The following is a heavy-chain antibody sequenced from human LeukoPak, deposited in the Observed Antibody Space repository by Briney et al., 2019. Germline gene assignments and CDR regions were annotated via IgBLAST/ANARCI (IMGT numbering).Heavy chain of an antibody. Sequence: SETLSLTCIVSGYSISSGYYWGWIRQPPGKGLEWIAIIYHSGNTYYNPSLKSRVTISVDTSKNQFSLKLSSVTAADTAVYYCARDRGYSGDAFDIWGQGTMVTVSS. D-gene: IGHD6-13*01. J-gene: IGHJ3*02. V-gene: IGHV4-38-2*02. CDR3: ARDRGYSGDAFDI. CDR2: IYHSGNT. CDR1: GYSISSGYY.